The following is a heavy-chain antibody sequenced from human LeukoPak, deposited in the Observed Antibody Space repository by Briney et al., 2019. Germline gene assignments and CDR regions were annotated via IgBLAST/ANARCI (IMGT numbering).Heavy chain of an antibody. CDR2: IYLIVST. V-gene: IGHV4-38-2*02. J-gene: IGHJ6*03. CDR1: GYSLSGVYD. Sequence: SETLSLTCTVSGYSLSGVYDWGWTGQPPGKGREWIGRIYLIVSTYSTPSLKSRVTISVDTSKNQFSLKLSSVTAAARAVYYCARAGRYYYYMDVWGKGTTVTVSS. CDR3: ARAGRYYYYMDV.